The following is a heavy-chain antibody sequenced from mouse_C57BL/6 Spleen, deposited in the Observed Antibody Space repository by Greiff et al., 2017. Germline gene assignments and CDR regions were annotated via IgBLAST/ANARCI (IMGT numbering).Heavy chain of an antibody. D-gene: IGHD2-4*01. CDR1: GFTFTSYW. CDR2: INPNSGYT. V-gene: IGHV1-7*01. CDR3: TRSDNDDAMDY. J-gene: IGHJ4*01. Sequence: QVQLKQSGAELAKPGASVKLSCTASGFTFTSYWMHWVKQRPGQGLEWIGYINPNSGYTKYNQKFEDKATLTADKSSSAAYMQLSSLTYENSAVYCFTRSDNDDAMDYWGQGTSGTVSS.